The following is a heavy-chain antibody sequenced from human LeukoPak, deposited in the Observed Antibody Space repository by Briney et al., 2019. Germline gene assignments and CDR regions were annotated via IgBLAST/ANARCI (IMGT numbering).Heavy chain of an antibody. V-gene: IGHV4-59*12. J-gene: IGHJ5*02. CDR3: ARGDYGSGTYLWGS. D-gene: IGHD3-10*01. Sequence: SETLSLTCTVSGGSISSYYWSWIRQPPGKGLEWIGYIYYSGSTNYNPSLKSRVTISVDTSKNQFSLKLTSVTAADTAVYYRARGDYGSGTYLWGSWGQGILVTVSP. CDR2: IYYSGST. CDR1: GGSISSYY.